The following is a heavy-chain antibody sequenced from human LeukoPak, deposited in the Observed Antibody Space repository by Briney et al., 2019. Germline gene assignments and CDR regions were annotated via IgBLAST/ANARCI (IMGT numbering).Heavy chain of an antibody. CDR3: AKAPRDYDFWSGYDYYYMDV. Sequence: ITYYPYSVKRRFTTSSDNSKNTLYLQMNSLRAEDTAVYYCAKAPRDYDFWSGYDYYYMDVWGKGTTVTVSS. J-gene: IGHJ6*03. CDR2: IT. D-gene: IGHD3-3*01. V-gene: IGHV3-23*01.